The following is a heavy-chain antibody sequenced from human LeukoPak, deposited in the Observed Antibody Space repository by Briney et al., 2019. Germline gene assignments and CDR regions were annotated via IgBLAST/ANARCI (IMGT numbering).Heavy chain of an antibody. D-gene: IGHD4-23*01. Sequence: GGSLRLSCTASGFTFGDYAMSWFRQAPGKGLEWVGFIRSKAYGGTTEYAASVKGRFTISRDDSKSIAYLQMNSLKTEDTAVYYCTKEGETMVVTPVGYWGQGTLVTVSS. CDR3: TKEGETMVVTPVGY. J-gene: IGHJ4*02. CDR1: GFTFGDYA. V-gene: IGHV3-49*03. CDR2: IRSKAYGGTT.